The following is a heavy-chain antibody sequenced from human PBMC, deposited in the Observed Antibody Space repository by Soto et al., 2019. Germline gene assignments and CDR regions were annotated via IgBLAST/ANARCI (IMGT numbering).Heavy chain of an antibody. J-gene: IGHJ2*01. CDR2: IYYSGST. V-gene: IGHV4-39*01. Sequence: QLQLQESGPRLVKPSETLSLTCTVSGGSISSSSYYWGWIRQPPGKGLEWIGSIYYSGSTYYNPSLKSRVTISVDTSKNQFSLKLSSVTAADTAVYYCARRRGWLQGYWYFDLWGRGTLVTVSS. CDR3: ARRRGWLQGYWYFDL. CDR1: GGSISSSSYY. D-gene: IGHD5-12*01.